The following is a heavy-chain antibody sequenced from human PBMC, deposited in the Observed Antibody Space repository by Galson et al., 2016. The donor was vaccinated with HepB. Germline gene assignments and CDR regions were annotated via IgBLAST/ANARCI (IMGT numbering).Heavy chain of an antibody. J-gene: IGHJ4*02. D-gene: IGHD3-10*01. Sequence: SLRLSCAASGFIFSSYSMNWVRQAPGKGLEWVSYISRSTPTIYYADSVKGRFTVSRDNAKNSLYLQMNNLRDEDTAVYYCARDPHALEFWGQGTLVTVSS. CDR2: ISRSTPTI. V-gene: IGHV3-48*02. CDR3: ARDPHALEF. CDR1: GFIFSSYS.